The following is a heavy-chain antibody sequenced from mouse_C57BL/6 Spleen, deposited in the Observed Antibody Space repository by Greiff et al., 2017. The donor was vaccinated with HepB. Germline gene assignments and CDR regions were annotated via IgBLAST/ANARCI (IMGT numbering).Heavy chain of an antibody. J-gene: IGHJ3*01. CDR2: IYPRSGNT. CDR1: GYTFTSYG. CDR3: ARRESSGYVWFAY. V-gene: IGHV1-81*01. D-gene: IGHD3-2*02. Sequence: QVHVKQSGAELARPGASVKLSCKASGYTFTSYGISWVKQRTGQGLEWIGEIYPRSGNTYYNEKFKGKATLTADKSSSTACMALRSLTSEDSAVYVCARRESSGYVWFAYWGQGALVTVAA.